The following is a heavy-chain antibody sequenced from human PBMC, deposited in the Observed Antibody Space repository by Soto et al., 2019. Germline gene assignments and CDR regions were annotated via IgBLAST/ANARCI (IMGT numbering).Heavy chain of an antibody. D-gene: IGHD1-26*01. J-gene: IGHJ4*02. CDR2: LSYTGSSYNP. V-gene: IGHV4-30-4*01. CDR1: GASISGSDHY. Sequence: QVQLQESGPGLVKASQTLSLTCTVSGASISGSDHYWSWIRQPPGKGLEWIGHLSYTGSSYNPYYNPSLQSRPTMSLDTSKNQFYLNMTSVTAADTAVYFCARSGRSLLDYWGQGALVSVSS. CDR3: ARSGRSLLDY.